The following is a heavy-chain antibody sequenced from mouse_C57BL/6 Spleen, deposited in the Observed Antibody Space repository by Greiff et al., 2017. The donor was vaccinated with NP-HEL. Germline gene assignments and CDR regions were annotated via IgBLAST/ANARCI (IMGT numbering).Heavy chain of an antibody. V-gene: IGHV1-55*01. CDR3: AGGRGYYASSYDLYAMDY. D-gene: IGHD1-1*01. CDR1: GYTFTSYW. CDR2: IYPGGGST. J-gene: IGHJ4*01. Sequence: VQLQQPGAELVKPGASVKMSCKASGYTFTSYWITWVKQRPGQGLEWIGDIYPGGGSTNYIEKFKSKATLTADTSSSTAYMQLSSLTSEDSAVYDCAGGRGYYASSYDLYAMDYWGKGTSVTVSS.